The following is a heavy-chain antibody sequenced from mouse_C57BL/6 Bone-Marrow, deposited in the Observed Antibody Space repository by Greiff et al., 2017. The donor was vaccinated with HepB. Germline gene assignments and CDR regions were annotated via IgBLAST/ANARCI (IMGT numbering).Heavy chain of an antibody. CDR2: INPGSGGT. CDR1: GYAFTNYL. V-gene: IGHV1-54*01. J-gene: IGHJ3*01. Sequence: QVHVKQSGAELVRPGTSVKVSCKASGYAFTNYLIEWVKQRPGQGLEWIGVINPGSGGTNYNEKFKGKATLTADKSSSTAYMQLSSLTSEDSAVYFCAVYYGNTWFAYWGQGTLVTVSA. CDR3: AVYYGNTWFAY. D-gene: IGHD2-1*01.